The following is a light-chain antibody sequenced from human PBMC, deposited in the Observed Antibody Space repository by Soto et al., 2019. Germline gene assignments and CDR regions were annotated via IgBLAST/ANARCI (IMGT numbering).Light chain of an antibody. CDR3: QQYDTRHT. V-gene: IGKV3-15*01. J-gene: IGKJ4*01. CDR1: QSISRN. CDR2: GAS. Sequence: EIVMTQSPGTLSVSPGGRATLSCRASQSISRNLAWYQQRPGQAPRLLIYGASTRATDTPARFSGSGSGTDFTLTINSLQSEDFAVYFCQQYDTRHTFGGGTKVEIK.